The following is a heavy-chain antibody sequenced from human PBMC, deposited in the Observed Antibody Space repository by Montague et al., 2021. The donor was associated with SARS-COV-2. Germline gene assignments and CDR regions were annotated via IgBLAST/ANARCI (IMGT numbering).Heavy chain of an antibody. CDR1: GGSISSSSNY. V-gene: IGHV4-39*01. CDR3: ARKVGTMIVVVIIKLRYYFDY. Sequence: SETLSLTCTVSGGSISSSSNYWGWIRQPPGKGLEWIGSIYYSGXTXYXXXXKXRVTISVDTSKNQFSLKLSSVTAADTAVYYCARKVGTMIVVVIIKLRYYFDYWGQGTLVTVSS. J-gene: IGHJ4*02. CDR2: IYYSGXT. D-gene: IGHD3-22*01.